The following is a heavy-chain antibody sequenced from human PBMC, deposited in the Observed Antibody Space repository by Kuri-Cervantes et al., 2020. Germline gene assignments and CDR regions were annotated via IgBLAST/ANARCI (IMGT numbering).Heavy chain of an antibody. J-gene: IGHJ4*02. Sequence: GSLRLSCTVSGGSISSYYWSWTRQPPGKGLEWIGYIYYSGSTNYNPSLKSRVTISVDTSKNQFSLKLSSVTAADTAVYYCARYSSSWYLDYWGQGTLVTVSS. CDR1: GGSISSYY. CDR3: ARYSSSWYLDY. D-gene: IGHD6-13*01. CDR2: IYYSGST. V-gene: IGHV4-59*01.